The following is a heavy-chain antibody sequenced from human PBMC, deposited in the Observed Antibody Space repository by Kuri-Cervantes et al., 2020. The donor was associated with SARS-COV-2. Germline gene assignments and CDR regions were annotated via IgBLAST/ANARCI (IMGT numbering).Heavy chain of an antibody. CDR1: GYTFTSYA. CDR2: INAGNGNT. V-gene: IGHV1-3*01. D-gene: IGHD6-6*01. Sequence: ASVKVSCKASGYTFTSYAMHWVRQAPGQRLEWMGWINAGNGNTKYSQKFQGRVTITRDTSASTAYMELRSLRSDDTAVYYCARAGAVGGSSSNFDYWGQGTLVTVSS. J-gene: IGHJ4*02. CDR3: ARAGAVGGSSSNFDY.